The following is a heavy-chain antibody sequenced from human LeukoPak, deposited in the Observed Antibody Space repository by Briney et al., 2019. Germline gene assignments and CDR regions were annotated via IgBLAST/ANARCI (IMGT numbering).Heavy chain of an antibody. CDR2: INPSGGST. CDR1: GYTFTSYY. J-gene: IGHJ3*02. CDR3: ASPYCSSTSCYGAFDI. D-gene: IGHD2-2*01. V-gene: IGHV1-46*01. Sequence: ASVKVSCKASGYTFTSYYMHWVRQAPGQGLEWMGIINPSGGSTSYAQKFQGRVTMTRDTSTSTVYMELSSLRSEDTAVYYCASPYCSSTSCYGAFDIWGQGTMVTVSS.